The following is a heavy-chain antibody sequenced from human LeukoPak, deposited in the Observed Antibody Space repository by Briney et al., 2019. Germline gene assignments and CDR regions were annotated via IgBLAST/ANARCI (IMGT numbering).Heavy chain of an antibody. CDR2: INHSGST. V-gene: IGHV4-34*01. CDR1: GVSISSYY. Sequence: PSETLSLTCTVSGVSISSYYWSWIRQPPGKGLEWIGEINHSGSTNYNPSLKSRVTILVDTSKNQFSLKLSSVTAADTAVYYCARGHSPVTTRVSYFQHWGQGTLVTVSS. D-gene: IGHD4-17*01. J-gene: IGHJ1*01. CDR3: ARGHSPVTTRVSYFQH.